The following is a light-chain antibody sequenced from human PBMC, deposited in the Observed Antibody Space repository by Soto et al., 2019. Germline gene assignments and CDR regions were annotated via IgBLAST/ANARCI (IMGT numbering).Light chain of an antibody. CDR1: QGISSW. V-gene: IGKV1-12*01. CDR2: VAS. CDR3: QQANSFPWT. Sequence: DIQMTQSPSSVSASVGDRVTITCRASQGISSWLAWYQHKPGKAPKRPIHVASSLQSGVPSRFSGSGSGTDFTLTISSLQPEDFATYYCQQANSFPWTFGQGTKVEIK. J-gene: IGKJ1*01.